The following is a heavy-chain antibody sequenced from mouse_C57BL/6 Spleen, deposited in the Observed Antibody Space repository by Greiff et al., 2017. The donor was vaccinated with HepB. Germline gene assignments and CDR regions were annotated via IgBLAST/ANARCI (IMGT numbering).Heavy chain of an antibody. J-gene: IGHJ3*01. CDR3: AGLYYDYDEH. Sequence: QVQLQQPGAELVRPGPSVKLSCKASGYTFTSYWMHWVKQRPGQGLEWIGVIDPSDSYTNYNQKFKGKATLTVDTSSSTAYMQLSSLTSEDSAVYYCAGLYYDYDEHWGQGTLVTVSA. D-gene: IGHD2-4*01. CDR1: GYTFTSYW. V-gene: IGHV1-59*01. CDR2: IDPSDSYT.